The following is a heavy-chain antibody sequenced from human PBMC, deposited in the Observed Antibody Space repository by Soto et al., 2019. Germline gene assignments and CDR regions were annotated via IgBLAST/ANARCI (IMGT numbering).Heavy chain of an antibody. Sequence: QITLKESGPTLVKPTQTLTLTCTFSGFSLSTTRVGVGWIRQPPGEALEWLALLYWDDDKLYSPSLKRRLTITKDTSKNQVVLTLNNMDPVDTATYYCAHSKTAGMRYSFDYWGQGTLVTVSS. CDR3: AHSKTAGMRYSFDY. CDR2: LYWDDDK. CDR1: GFSLSTTRVG. V-gene: IGHV2-5*02. D-gene: IGHD6-13*01. J-gene: IGHJ4*02.